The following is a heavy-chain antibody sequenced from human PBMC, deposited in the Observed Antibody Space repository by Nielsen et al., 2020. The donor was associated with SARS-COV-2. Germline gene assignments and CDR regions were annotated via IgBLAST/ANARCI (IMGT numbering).Heavy chain of an antibody. J-gene: IGHJ2*01. CDR1: GFTFSSYW. D-gene: IGHD2-15*01. CDR2: IKQDGSEK. Sequence: GESLKISCAASGFTFSSYWMSWVRQAPGKGLEWVANIKQDGSEKYYVDSVKGRFTISRDNAKNSLYLQMNSLRAEDTAVYYCARPRGWYHWYFDLWGRGTLVTVSS. CDR3: ARPRGWYHWYFDL. V-gene: IGHV3-7*03.